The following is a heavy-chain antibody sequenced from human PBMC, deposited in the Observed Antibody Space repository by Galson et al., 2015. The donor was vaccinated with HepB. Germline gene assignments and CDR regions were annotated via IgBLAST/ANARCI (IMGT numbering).Heavy chain of an antibody. CDR2: ISYDGSNK. J-gene: IGHJ4*02. CDR1: GFTFSSYA. V-gene: IGHV3-30-3*01. Sequence: SLRLSCAASGFTFSSYAMHWVRQAPGKGLEWVAVISYDGSNKYYADSVKGRFTISRDNSKNTLYLQMNSLRAEDTAVYYCASVYYDFWSGFDYWGQGTLVTVSS. D-gene: IGHD3-3*01. CDR3: ASVYYDFWSGFDY.